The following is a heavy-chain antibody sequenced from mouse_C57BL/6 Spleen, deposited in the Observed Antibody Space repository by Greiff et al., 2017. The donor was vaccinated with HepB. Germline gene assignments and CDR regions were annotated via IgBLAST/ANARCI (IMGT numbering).Heavy chain of an antibody. D-gene: IGHD2-5*01. CDR2: ISIGNGYT. J-gene: IGHJ1*03. V-gene: IGHV1-58*01. CDR3: AVYSKGDWYFDV. Sequence: EVQLQQSGAELVRPGSSVKMSCKTSGYTFTSYAINWVKQRPGQGLEWIGSISIGNGYTEYNEKFKGKATLTSDTSSSTAYMQLSSLTSEYSAIYFGAVYSKGDWYFDVWGTGTTVTVSS. CDR1: GYTFTSYA.